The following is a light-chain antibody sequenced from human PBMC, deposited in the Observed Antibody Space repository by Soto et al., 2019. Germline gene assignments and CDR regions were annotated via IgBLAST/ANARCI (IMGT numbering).Light chain of an antibody. J-gene: IGKJ3*01. CDR3: QHYNKWPFT. Sequence: EIVMTQSPAILSVSPGESATLSCRASESVSSYLAWYQQKPGQAPRLLIYGASTRATGVPARFSGSGSGTEFTLTISGLQSDDFAVYHCQHYNKWPFTFGPGTKVDIK. CDR1: ESVSSY. CDR2: GAS. V-gene: IGKV3-15*01.